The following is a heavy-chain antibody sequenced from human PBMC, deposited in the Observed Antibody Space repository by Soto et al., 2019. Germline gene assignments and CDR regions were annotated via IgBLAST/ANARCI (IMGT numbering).Heavy chain of an antibody. CDR2: IIAIFGTA. D-gene: IGHD6-13*01. Sequence: SVKVSCKASGGTFSSYAISWVRQAPGQGLEWMGGIIAIFGTANYAQKFQGRVTITADESTSTAYMELSSLRSEDTAVYYCARVGDYSSSWAPPPWGQGNTVTVS. CDR3: ARVGDYSSSWAPPP. J-gene: IGHJ6*02. V-gene: IGHV1-69*13. CDR1: GGTFSSYA.